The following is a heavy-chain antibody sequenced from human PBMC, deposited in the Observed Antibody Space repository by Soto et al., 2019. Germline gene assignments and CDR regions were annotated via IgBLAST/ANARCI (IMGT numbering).Heavy chain of an antibody. CDR1: GGSISNYY. CDR2: IYYTGST. Sequence: SETLSLTCIVSGGSISNYYWSWIRQPPGKGLEWIGYIYYTGSTNYNPSLQSRVTISVDTSKNQFSLKLSSVTAADTAVYYCSRSVLPAPAPFYYWGQGTLVTVSS. J-gene: IGHJ4*02. D-gene: IGHD2-15*01. CDR3: SRSVLPAPAPFYY. V-gene: IGHV4-59*01.